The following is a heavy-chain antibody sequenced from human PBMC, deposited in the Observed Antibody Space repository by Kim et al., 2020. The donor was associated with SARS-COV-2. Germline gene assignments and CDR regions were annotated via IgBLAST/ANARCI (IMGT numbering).Heavy chain of an antibody. Sequence: LKSRVTISVDTSKNQFSLKLSSVTAADTAVYYCARQAIVVVPAAMPLDYWGQGTLVTVSS. J-gene: IGHJ4*02. CDR3: ARQAIVVVPAAMPLDY. V-gene: IGHV4-34*01. D-gene: IGHD2-2*01.